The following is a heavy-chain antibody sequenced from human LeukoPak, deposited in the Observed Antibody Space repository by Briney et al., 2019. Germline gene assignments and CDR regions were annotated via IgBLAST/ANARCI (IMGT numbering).Heavy chain of an antibody. J-gene: IGHJ6*03. V-gene: IGHV3-30*01. CDR2: ISYDGSNK. CDR1: GFTFSSYA. CDR3: ARDPRYYYYYMDV. Sequence: GRSLRLSCAASGFTFSSYAMHWVRQAPGKGLEWVAVISYDGSNKYYADSVKGRITISRDNSKNTLYLQMNSLRAEDTAVYYCARDPRYYYYYMDVWGKGTTVTVSS.